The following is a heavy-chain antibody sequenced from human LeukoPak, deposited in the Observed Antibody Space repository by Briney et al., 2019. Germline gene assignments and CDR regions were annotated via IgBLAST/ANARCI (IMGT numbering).Heavy chain of an antibody. CDR3: AKESGKFDY. V-gene: IGHV3-43*02. CDR1: GLNFDDSA. Sequence: GGSLRLSCVASGLNFDDSAMHWVRQAPGKGLEWVSLISADGGSTFSADSVKGRFSISRDNSKNSLYLQMNSLRSGDTAMYYCAKESGKFDYWGQGTLVAVSS. CDR2: ISADGGST. J-gene: IGHJ4*02.